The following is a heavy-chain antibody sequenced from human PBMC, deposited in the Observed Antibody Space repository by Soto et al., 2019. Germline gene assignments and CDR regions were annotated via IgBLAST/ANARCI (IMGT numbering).Heavy chain of an antibody. V-gene: IGHV3-74*01. CDR1: GFSFSHYW. CDR2: ISPDGRTA. Sequence: LRLSCAASGFSFSHYWMHWVRQAPGKGLVWVSRISPDGRTATYADSVKGRFTISRDNAKSTLYLQMNSLTVEDGAVYYCADSWLPTSYWGPGTLVTVSS. CDR3: ADSWLPTSY. D-gene: IGHD3-10*01. J-gene: IGHJ4*02.